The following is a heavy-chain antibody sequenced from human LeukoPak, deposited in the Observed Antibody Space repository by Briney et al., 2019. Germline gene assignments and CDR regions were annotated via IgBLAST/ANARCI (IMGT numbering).Heavy chain of an antibody. D-gene: IGHD6-6*01. CDR3: VRETSSSAHY. Sequence: KPSETLSLTCTVSGGSMSSGDYYWAWVRQPPGKGLEWIGSISYSGRTFYKPSLTSRVAISIDASKSQFSLRLSSVTAADTAVYYCVRETSSSAHYWGQGTLVTVSP. CDR2: ISYSGRT. J-gene: IGHJ4*02. V-gene: IGHV4-39*07. CDR1: GGSMSSGDYY.